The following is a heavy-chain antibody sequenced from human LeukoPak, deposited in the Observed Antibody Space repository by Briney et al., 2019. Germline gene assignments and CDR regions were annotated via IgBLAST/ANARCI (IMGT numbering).Heavy chain of an antibody. Sequence: SVKVSCKASGGTFSSYAISWVRQAPGQGLEWMGGIIPIFGTANYAQKFQGRVTITTDESTSTAYMELSSLRSEDTAVYYCARDLWNFYDDSGYNRDFDSWGQGTLVTVSS. V-gene: IGHV1-69*05. J-gene: IGHJ5*01. D-gene: IGHD3-22*01. CDR1: GGTFSSYA. CDR3: ARDLWNFYDDSGYNRDFDS. CDR2: IIPIFGTA.